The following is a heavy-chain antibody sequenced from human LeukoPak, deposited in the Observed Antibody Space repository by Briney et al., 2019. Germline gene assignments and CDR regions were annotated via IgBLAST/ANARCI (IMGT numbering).Heavy chain of an antibody. CDR2: INPSGGST. V-gene: IGHV1-46*01. CDR1: GYTFTSYY. J-gene: IGHJ4*02. CDR3: AREFSYYDFWGGIRKPFDY. Sequence: ASVKVSCKASGYTFTSYYMHWVRQAPGQGLEWMGIINPSGGSTSYAQKFQGRVTMTRDMSTSTVYMELSSLRSEDTAVYYCAREFSYYDFWGGIRKPFDYWGQGTLVTVSS. D-gene: IGHD3-3*01.